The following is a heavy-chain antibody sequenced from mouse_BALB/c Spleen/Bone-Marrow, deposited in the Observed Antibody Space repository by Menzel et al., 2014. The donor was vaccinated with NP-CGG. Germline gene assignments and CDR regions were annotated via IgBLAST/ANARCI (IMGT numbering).Heavy chain of an antibody. D-gene: IGHD1-2*01. J-gene: IGHJ2*01. CDR2: IYPGDGDT. CDR1: GYAFGAYW. Sequence: QVHVKQSGAELVRPGSSVKISCKASGYAFGAYWMNWVKQRPGQGLEWIGQIYPGDGDTNYNGKFKGKATLTADKSSSTAYMQLSSLTSEDSAVYFCTRSTATFDYWGQGTTLTVSS. CDR3: TRSTATFDY. V-gene: IGHV1-80*01.